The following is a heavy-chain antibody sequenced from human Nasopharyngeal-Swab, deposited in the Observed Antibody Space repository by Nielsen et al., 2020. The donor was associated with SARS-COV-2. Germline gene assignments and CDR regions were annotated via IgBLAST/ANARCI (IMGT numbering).Heavy chain of an antibody. CDR3: ASNNGYDLFLDY. Sequence: GGSLRLSCAASGFTFSSYGMHWVRQAPGKGLEWVAVIWYDGSNKYYADSVKGRFTISRDNSKNTLYLQMNSLRAEDTAVYYYASNNGYDLFLDYWGQGTLVTVSS. D-gene: IGHD5-12*01. V-gene: IGHV3-33*08. CDR2: IWYDGSNK. J-gene: IGHJ4*02. CDR1: GFTFSSYG.